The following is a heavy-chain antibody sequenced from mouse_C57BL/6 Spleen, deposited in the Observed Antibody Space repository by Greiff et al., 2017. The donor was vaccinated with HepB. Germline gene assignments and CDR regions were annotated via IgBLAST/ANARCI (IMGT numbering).Heavy chain of an antibody. CDR3: ARHEENLEGFAY. J-gene: IGHJ3*01. Sequence: QVQLKESGAELVKPGASVKLSCKASGYTFTEYTIHWVKQRSGQGLEWIGWFYPGSGSIKYNEKFKDKATLTADKSSSTVYMELSRWTSEDSAVYFCARHEENLEGFAYWGQGTLVTVSA. CDR1: GYTFTEYT. V-gene: IGHV1-62-2*01. CDR2: FYPGSGSI.